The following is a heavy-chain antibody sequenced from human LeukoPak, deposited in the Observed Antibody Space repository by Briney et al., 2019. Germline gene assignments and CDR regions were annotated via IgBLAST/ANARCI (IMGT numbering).Heavy chain of an antibody. V-gene: IGHV3-23*01. J-gene: IGHJ4*02. D-gene: IGHD6-19*01. CDR1: GFTFITYS. CDR3: AKRSAESSGYFDY. CDR2: ITGSGAFT. Sequence: GGSLRLSCAASGFTFITYSMTWVRQAPGRGLEWVSAITGSGAFTDYADSVKGRFTISRDNPKNTLYLQMNSLRAEDTAVYYCAKRSAESSGYFDYWGQGTLVTVSS.